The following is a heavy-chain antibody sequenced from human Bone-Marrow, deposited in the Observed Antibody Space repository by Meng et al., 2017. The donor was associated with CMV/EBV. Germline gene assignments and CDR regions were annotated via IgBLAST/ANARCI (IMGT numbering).Heavy chain of an antibody. CDR2: IKQDGSAK. V-gene: IGHV3-7*01. D-gene: IGHD3/OR15-3a*01. CDR1: GFTFSSYW. CDR3: ARGNRGLDEVVRGGYYYYGMDV. J-gene: IGHJ6*02. Sequence: GESLKISCAASGFTFSSYWMSWVRQAPGKGLEWVANIKQDGSAKYYVDSVKGRFTISRDNAKNSLYLQMNSLRVEDTAVYYCARGNRGLDEVVRGGYYYYGMDVWGQGTTVTVSS.